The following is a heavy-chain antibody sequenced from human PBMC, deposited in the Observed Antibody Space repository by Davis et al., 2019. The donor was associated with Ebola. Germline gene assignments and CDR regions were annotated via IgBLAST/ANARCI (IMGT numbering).Heavy chain of an antibody. CDR2: ITGSSDLT. CDR3: AKSRINDYADIDS. Sequence: PGGSLRLSCAASGFSFSTFTMHWVRQAPGKEPEWVAGITGSSDLTTYADSVRGRFTISRDNSKNTLYLQMNDLRAEDTAMYYCAKSRINDYADIDSWGQGTLVTVSS. D-gene: IGHD4/OR15-4a*01. J-gene: IGHJ4*02. V-gene: IGHV3-NL1*01. CDR1: GFSFSTFT.